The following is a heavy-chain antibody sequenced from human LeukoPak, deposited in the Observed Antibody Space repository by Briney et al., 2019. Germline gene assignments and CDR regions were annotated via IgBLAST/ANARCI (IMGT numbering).Heavy chain of an antibody. Sequence: GGSLRLSCAASGFTFTTYSMNWVRQAPGKEPEWVSAVSSSSDYIYYADSVKGRFTISRDNAKNSLYLQMNSLRAEDTAVYYCARTTTTRFDPWGQGTLVTVSS. CDR2: VSSSSDYI. J-gene: IGHJ5*02. D-gene: IGHD4-17*01. V-gene: IGHV3-21*01. CDR3: ARTTTTRFDP. CDR1: GFTFTTYS.